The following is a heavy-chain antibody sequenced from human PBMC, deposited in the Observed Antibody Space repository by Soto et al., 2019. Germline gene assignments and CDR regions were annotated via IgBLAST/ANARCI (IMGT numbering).Heavy chain of an antibody. V-gene: IGHV3-23*01. CDR1: GFTFSSYA. Sequence: PGXSLRLSCAGSGFTFSSYAMNWFRQAPVNGLEWVSFISGSGRTTQYTDSVKGRFTISRDNSESSLYLDMNSLTAEDTAVYYCAKEIEAAAFAETSAFDLWGPGVLVTVSS. CDR3: AKEIEAAAFAETSAFDL. D-gene: IGHD2-15*01. CDR2: ISGSGRTT. J-gene: IGHJ4*02.